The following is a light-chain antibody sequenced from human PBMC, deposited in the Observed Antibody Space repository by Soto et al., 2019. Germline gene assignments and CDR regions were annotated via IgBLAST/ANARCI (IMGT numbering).Light chain of an antibody. V-gene: IGKV3D-20*02. CDR2: GAS. CDR1: QSVYSTY. J-gene: IGKJ3*01. CDR3: QHRNNRPFS. Sequence: EIVLTQSPGTLSLSPGERATLSCRASQSVYSTYLAWYQQKPGQAPRLLIYGASSRATGIPARFSGSGSGTDFTLTISSLEPEDFAVYYCQHRNNRPFSFGPGTKVDIK.